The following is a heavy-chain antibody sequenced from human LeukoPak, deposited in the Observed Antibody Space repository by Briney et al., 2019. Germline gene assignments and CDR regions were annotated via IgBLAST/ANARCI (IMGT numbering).Heavy chain of an antibody. CDR3: TGHQEDYFDY. V-gene: IGHV4-61*02. CDR2: IYTSGST. J-gene: IGHJ4*02. CDR1: GGSISSGSYY. Sequence: SETLSLTCTVSGGSISSGSYYWSWIRQPAGKGLEWIGRIYTSGSTNYNPSLKSRVTISVDTSKNQFSLKLSSVTAADTAVYYCTGHQEDYFDYWGQGTLVTVSS.